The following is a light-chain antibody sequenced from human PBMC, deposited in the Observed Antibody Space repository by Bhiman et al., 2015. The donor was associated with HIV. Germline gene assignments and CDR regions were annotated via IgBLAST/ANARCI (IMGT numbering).Light chain of an antibody. CDR2: EVD. J-gene: IGLJ1*01. Sequence: QSALTQTASVSGSPGQSITISCTGTRSDIGSYHLVSWYQQYPGIAPTLLIYEVDKRPSGVSSRFSGSKSGNTASLTISGLQPDDEAVYYCCSYRGSGPSYVFGTGTKVTVL. CDR1: RSDIGSYHL. V-gene: IGLV2-23*02. CDR3: CSYRGSGPSYV.